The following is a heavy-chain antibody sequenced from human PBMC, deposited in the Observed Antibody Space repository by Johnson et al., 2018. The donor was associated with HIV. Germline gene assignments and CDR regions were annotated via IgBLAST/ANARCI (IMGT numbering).Heavy chain of an antibody. D-gene: IGHD6-13*01. J-gene: IGHJ3*02. CDR2: IYSGGST. CDR1: GFTFSNAW. Sequence: EVLLLESGGGFIKPGGSLRLSCATSGFTFSNAWMNWVRQAPGKGLEWVSVIYSGGSTYYADSVKGRFTISRDTSKNTLFLEMNSLKAEDTAVYYCARGIAARVAFDIWGQGTMVTVSS. V-gene: IGHV3-66*01. CDR3: ARGIAARVAFDI.